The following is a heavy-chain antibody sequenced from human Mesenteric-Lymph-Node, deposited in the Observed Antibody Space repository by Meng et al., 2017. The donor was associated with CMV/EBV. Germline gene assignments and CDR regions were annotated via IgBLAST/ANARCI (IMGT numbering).Heavy chain of an antibody. Sequence: GESLKISCAASGFTFSSYSMNWVRQAPGKGLEWVSYISSSSSTIYYADSVKGRFSISRDNSKNTLYLQMNSLRAEDTAVYYCAKDGSPYYYDSSGYYGYFDYWGHGTLVTVSS. D-gene: IGHD3-22*01. CDR1: GFTFSSYS. CDR2: ISSSSSTI. V-gene: IGHV3-48*01. CDR3: AKDGSPYYYDSSGYYGYFDY. J-gene: IGHJ4*01.